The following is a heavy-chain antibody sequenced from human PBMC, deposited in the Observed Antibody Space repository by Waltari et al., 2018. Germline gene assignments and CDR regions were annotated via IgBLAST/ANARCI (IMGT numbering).Heavy chain of an antibody. CDR2: IWSDENNK. CDR3: AKGPDSSGYFSTWLDP. D-gene: IGHD3-22*01. J-gene: IGHJ5*02. V-gene: IGHV3-30*02. CDR1: GLPFGNYG. Sequence: QVQLVESGGGVVQPGGSVRLSCAASGLPFGNYGIHWVRQVPGKGLEWVAFIWSDENNKHYADSVQGRFTISRDNSKNTVFLQMDRLTTDDTAVYYCAKGPDSSGYFSTWLDPWGQGILVTVSS.